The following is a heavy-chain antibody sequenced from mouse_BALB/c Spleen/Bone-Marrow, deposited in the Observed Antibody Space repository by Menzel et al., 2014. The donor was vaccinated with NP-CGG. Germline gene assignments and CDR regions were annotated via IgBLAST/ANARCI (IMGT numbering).Heavy chain of an antibody. CDR2: IYPSDSYT. CDR1: GYTFTSYW. CDR3: TRDDGGFAY. J-gene: IGHJ3*01. D-gene: IGHD2-3*01. Sequence: VQLQESGTDLVRPGASVKLSCKASGYTFTSYWINWVKQRPGQGLEWIGNIYPSDSYTNYNQKFKDNATLTADKSSSTAYMHLSSPTSEDSAVYYCTRDDGGFAYCGQGTLVTVSA. V-gene: IGHV1-69*02.